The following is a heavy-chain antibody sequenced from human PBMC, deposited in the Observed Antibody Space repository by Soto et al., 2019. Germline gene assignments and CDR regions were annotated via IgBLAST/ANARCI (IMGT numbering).Heavy chain of an antibody. D-gene: IGHD3-16*01. V-gene: IGHV3-73*01. CDR1: GFTFSGSA. CDR2: IRSKANSYAT. Sequence: GGSPRLSCAASGFTFSGSAMHWVRQASGKGLEWVGRIRSKANSYATAYAASVKGSFTISRDDSKNAAYLQMNSLKTEDTAVYYCTRHFGGGFYYWGQGTLVTVSS. J-gene: IGHJ4*02. CDR3: TRHFGGGFYY.